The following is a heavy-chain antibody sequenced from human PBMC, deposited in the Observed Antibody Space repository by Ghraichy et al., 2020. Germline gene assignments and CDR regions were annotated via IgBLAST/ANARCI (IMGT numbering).Heavy chain of an antibody. Sequence: ASVKVSCKASGYTFTGYYMHWVRQAPGQGLEWMGWINPNSGGTNYAQKFQGRVTMTRDTSISTAYMELSRLRSDDTAVYYCATLTERTFQLDEYSSSSGDYWGQGTLVTVSS. D-gene: IGHD6-6*01. V-gene: IGHV1-2*02. CDR2: INPNSGGT. CDR3: ATLTERTFQLDEYSSSSGDY. J-gene: IGHJ4*02. CDR1: GYTFTGYY.